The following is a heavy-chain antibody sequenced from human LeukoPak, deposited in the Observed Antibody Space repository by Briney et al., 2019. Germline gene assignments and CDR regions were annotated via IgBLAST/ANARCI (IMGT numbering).Heavy chain of an antibody. CDR1: GFTFSIYA. CDR2: IRTGSQST. Sequence: GGSLRLSCAASGFTFSIYAMSWVRQAPGKGLEWVSGIRTGSQSTHYADSVKGRFTISRDNSKNTLYLQMNSLRAEDTAVYYCAKSKYSSSPGGAFDYWGQGTLVTVSS. CDR3: AKSKYSSSPGGAFDY. V-gene: IGHV3-23*01. J-gene: IGHJ4*02. D-gene: IGHD6-6*01.